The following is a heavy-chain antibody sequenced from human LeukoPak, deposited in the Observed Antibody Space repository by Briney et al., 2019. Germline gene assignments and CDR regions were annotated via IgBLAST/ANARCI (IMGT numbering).Heavy chain of an antibody. CDR1: GYTFTSYD. CDR2: MNPNSGNT. CDR3: ARAEGSGYCSGGSCYQ. V-gene: IGHV1-8*01. D-gene: IGHD2-15*01. J-gene: IGHJ4*02. Sequence: ASVKVSCKASGYTFTSYDIKWVRQATGQGLEWMGWMNPNSGNTGYAQRFQGRVTMTRNTSISTAYMELSSLRSEDTAVYYCARAEGSGYCSGGSCYQWGQGTLVTVSS.